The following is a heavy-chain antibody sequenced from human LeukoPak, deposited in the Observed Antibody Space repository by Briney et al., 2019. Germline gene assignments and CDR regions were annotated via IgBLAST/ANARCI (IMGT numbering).Heavy chain of an antibody. V-gene: IGHV4-34*01. J-gene: IGHJ4*02. CDR3: ARAPLYYYDSGLAS. CDR2: INHSGST. CDR1: GGSPSGYF. Sequence: PSETLSLTCAVYGGSPSGYFWTWIRQPPGKGLEWIGEINHSGSTNYNPSLNSRVTISLDTSKNQVSLKLTSVTAADTAVYYCARAPLYYYDSGLASWGQGTLVTVSS. D-gene: IGHD3-10*01.